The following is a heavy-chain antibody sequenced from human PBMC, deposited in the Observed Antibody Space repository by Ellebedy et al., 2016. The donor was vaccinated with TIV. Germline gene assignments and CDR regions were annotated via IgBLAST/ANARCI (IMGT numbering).Heavy chain of an antibody. CDR3: ARDRGPLLWTPFDL. Sequence: PGGSLRLSCTASGFPFNSYALHWVRQAPGKGLEWVTIISHDATKEYYSDSVRGRFTISRDNSKNTVFLQMNSLRGEDTAVYYCARDRGPLLWTPFDLWGQGTLVSVSS. CDR2: ISHDATKE. D-gene: IGHD3-10*01. J-gene: IGHJ5*02. CDR1: GFPFNSYA. V-gene: IGHV3-30*01.